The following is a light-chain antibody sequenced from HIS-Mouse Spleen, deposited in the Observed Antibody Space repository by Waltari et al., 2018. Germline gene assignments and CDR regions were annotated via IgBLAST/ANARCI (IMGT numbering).Light chain of an antibody. J-gene: IGLJ2*01. CDR1: SSDVGGYNY. CDR2: EVS. CDR3: SSYTSSSPHVV. Sequence: QSALTQPASVSGSPGQSITISCPGTSSDVGGYNYVSLYQQHPGKAPKLMIYEVSNRPSGVSNRFSGSKSGNTASLTISGLQAEDEADYYCSSYTSSSPHVVFGGGTKLTVL. V-gene: IGLV2-14*01.